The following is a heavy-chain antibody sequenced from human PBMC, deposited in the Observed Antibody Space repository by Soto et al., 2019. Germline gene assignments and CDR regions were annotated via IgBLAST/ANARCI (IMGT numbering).Heavy chain of an antibody. D-gene: IGHD2-15*01. CDR1: GGSISSYY. CDR2: IYYSGST. Sequence: SETLSLTCTVSGGSISSYYWSWIRQPPGKGLEWIGYIYYSGSTNYNPSLKSRVTISVDTSKNQFSLKLSSVTAADTAVYYCARGELGYCSGGSCGAFDIWGQGTLVTVSS. V-gene: IGHV4-59*01. CDR3: ARGELGYCSGGSCGAFDI. J-gene: IGHJ3*02.